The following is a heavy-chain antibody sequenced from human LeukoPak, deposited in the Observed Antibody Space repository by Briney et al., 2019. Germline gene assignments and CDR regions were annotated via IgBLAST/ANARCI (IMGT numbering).Heavy chain of an antibody. V-gene: IGHV3-7*01. D-gene: IGHD5-24*01. CDR1: GFTFSSYW. CDR3: ARDRGDGYFYYFDY. Sequence: GGSLRLSCAASGFTFSSYWMSWVRQAPGKGLEWVANIKQDGSEKYYVDSVKGRFTISRDNAKNSLYLQMNSLRADDTAVYYCARDRGDGYFYYFDYWGQGTLVTVSS. CDR2: IKQDGSEK. J-gene: IGHJ4*02.